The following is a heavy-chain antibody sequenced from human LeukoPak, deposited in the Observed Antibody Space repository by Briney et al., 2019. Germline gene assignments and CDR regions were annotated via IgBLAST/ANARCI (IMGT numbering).Heavy chain of an antibody. D-gene: IGHD3-10*01. CDR3: ARGAVRGGTNFDY. CDR2: AYYRSKWYI. CDR1: GDSVSGSPAV. V-gene: IGHV6-1*01. J-gene: IGHJ4*02. Sequence: SQTLSLTCAISGDSVSGSPAVWNWIRQSPSRGLEWLGRAYYRSKWYIDYAVSVTGRLSTTPGTSKNQFCLQLSSVTPEDTAVYYCARGAVRGGTNFDYWGQGALVTVSS.